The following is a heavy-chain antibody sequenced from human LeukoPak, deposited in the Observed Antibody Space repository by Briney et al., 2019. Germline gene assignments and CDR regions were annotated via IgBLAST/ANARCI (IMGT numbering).Heavy chain of an antibody. CDR1: GYTLPELS. Sequence: ASVKVSCEVSGYTLPELSMHWVRQAPGKGLEWMGGFDPEDGETIYVQKFQGRVTMTEDTSTDIAYMELSSLRSEDTAVYYCATGPYDFWSGYYTAYWGQGTLVTVSS. D-gene: IGHD3-3*01. V-gene: IGHV1-24*01. CDR2: FDPEDGET. CDR3: ATGPYDFWSGYYTAY. J-gene: IGHJ4*02.